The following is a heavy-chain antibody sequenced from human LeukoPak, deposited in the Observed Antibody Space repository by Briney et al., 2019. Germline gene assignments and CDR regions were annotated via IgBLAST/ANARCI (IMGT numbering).Heavy chain of an antibody. J-gene: IGHJ4*02. CDR2: INPNSGGT. Sequence: AASVKVSCKASGYTFTGYYMHWVRQAPGQGLEWMGWINPNSGGTNYAQKFQGRVTMTRDTSISTAYMELSRLRSDDTAVYYCARGSPYYGSGSYNDYWGQGTLVTVSS. D-gene: IGHD3-10*01. CDR1: GYTFTGYY. CDR3: ARGSPYYGSGSYNDY. V-gene: IGHV1-2*02.